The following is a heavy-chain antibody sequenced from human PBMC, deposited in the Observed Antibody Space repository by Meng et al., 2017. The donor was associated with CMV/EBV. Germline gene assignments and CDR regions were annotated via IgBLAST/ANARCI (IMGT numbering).Heavy chain of an antibody. Sequence: QGQVLRLGDALKKPWSSLKVSCKAFGGTVSSYAIIWERQAPGQGFEWMRGIIPIFGTANYPKKFQGRVTINADESSSTAHMELSSLRSEEKAGSYCAREGALAHFDYWGQGTLVTVSS. V-gene: IGHV1-69*01. J-gene: IGHJ4*02. CDR3: AREGALAHFDY. CDR1: GGTVSSYA. D-gene: IGHD2-15*01. CDR2: IIPIFGTA.